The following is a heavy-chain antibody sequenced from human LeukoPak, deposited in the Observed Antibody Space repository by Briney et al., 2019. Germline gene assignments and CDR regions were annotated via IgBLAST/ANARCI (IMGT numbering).Heavy chain of an antibody. Sequence: KPSETLSLTCAVYGGSFSDYYWTWIRQPAGKGLEWIGRIYTSGSTNYNPSLKSRVTMSVDTSKNQFSLKLSSVTAADTAVYYCARGYYYDSSVYFDYWGQGTLVPVSS. CDR3: ARGYYYDSSVYFDY. CDR1: GGSFSDYY. V-gene: IGHV4-59*10. J-gene: IGHJ4*02. D-gene: IGHD3-22*01. CDR2: IYTSGST.